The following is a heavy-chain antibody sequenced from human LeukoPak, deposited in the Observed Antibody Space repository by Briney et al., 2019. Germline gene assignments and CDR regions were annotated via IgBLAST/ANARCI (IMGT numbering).Heavy chain of an antibody. D-gene: IGHD6-19*01. CDR2: ISGSGGST. CDR3: AKDLRAVAGESDY. CDR1: GFTFGDYA. V-gene: IGHV3-23*01. Sequence: PGGSLRLSCTASGFTFGDYAMSWVRQAPGKGLEWVSAISGSGGSTYYADSVKGRFTISRDNSKNTLYLQMNSLRAEDTAVYYCAKDLRAVAGESDYWGQGTLVTVSS. J-gene: IGHJ4*02.